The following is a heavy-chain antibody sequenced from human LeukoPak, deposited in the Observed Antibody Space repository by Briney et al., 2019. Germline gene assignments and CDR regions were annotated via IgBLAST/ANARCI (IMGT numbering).Heavy chain of an antibody. CDR2: INAGNGNT. CDR3: ARVRGRNYFDY. J-gene: IGHJ4*02. Sequence: GASANVSRKASGYTFTSYAMHWVRQAPGQRLEWMGWINAGNGNTKYSQKFQGRVTITRDTSASTAYMELSSLRSEDTAVYYCARVRGRNYFDYWGQGTLVTVSS. D-gene: IGHD3-16*01. V-gene: IGHV1-3*01. CDR1: GYTFTSYA.